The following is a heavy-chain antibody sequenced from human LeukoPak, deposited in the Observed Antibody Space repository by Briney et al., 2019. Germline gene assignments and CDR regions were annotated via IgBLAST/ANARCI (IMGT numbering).Heavy chain of an antibody. Sequence: ASVKVSCKAFGYTFTSYGISWVRQAPGQGLEWMGWISAYNGNTNYAQKLQGRVTMTTDTSTSTAYMELRSLRSDDTAVYYCVRGPMARGVISSRPSDFDYWGQGTLVTVSS. J-gene: IGHJ4*02. CDR3: VRGPMARGVISSRPSDFDY. D-gene: IGHD3-10*01. CDR1: GYTFTSYG. V-gene: IGHV1-18*01. CDR2: ISAYNGNT.